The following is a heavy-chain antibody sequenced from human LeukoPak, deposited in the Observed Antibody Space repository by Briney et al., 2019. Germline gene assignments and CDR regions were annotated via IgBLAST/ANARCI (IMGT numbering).Heavy chain of an antibody. CDR2: ISSSSSYI. D-gene: IGHD6-13*01. CDR3: ARDQGIAAAGLDAFDI. CDR1: GFTVSSNY. Sequence: GGSLRLSCAASGFTVSSNYMSWVRQAPGKGLEWVSSISSSSSYIYYADSVKGRFTISRDNAKNSLYLQMNSLRAEDTAVYYCARDQGIAAAGLDAFDIWGQGTMVTVPS. J-gene: IGHJ3*02. V-gene: IGHV3-21*01.